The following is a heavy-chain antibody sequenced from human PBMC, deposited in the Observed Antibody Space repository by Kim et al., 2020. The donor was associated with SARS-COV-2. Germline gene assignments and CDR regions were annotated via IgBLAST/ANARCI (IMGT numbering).Heavy chain of an antibody. CDR3: ARDSAYYYDSSGYPDPNFDY. V-gene: IGHV3-11*01. D-gene: IGHD3-22*01. Sequence: RFTISRDNAKNSLYLQMNSLRAEDTAVYYCARDSAYYYDSSGYPDPNFDYWGQGTLVTVSS. J-gene: IGHJ4*02.